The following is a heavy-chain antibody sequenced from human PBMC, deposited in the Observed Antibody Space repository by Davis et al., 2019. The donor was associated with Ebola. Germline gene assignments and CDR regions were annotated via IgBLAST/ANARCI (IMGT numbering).Heavy chain of an antibody. D-gene: IGHD1-20*01. V-gene: IGHV4-30-4*08. Sequence: PSETLSLTCTVSGGSISSGDYYWSWIRQPPGKGLEWIGYIYYSGSTNYNPSLKSRVTISVDTSKNQFSLKLSSVTAADTAVYYCARQEDGNWTPFDYWGQGTLVTVSS. J-gene: IGHJ4*02. CDR2: IYYSGST. CDR1: GGSISSGDYY. CDR3: ARQEDGNWTPFDY.